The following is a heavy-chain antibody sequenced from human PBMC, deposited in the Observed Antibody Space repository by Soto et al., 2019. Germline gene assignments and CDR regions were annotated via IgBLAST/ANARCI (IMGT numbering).Heavy chain of an antibody. CDR2: IATHDGSS. V-gene: IGHV1-18*04. J-gene: IGHJ4*02. CDR3: TRNDGDDSTNF. CDR1: DYTFTAYG. Sequence: QVQLLQSGPEVKRPGASVKVSCQASDYTFTAYGLNWVRRAQGRGLEWMGRIATHDGSSVSAQRLQGRLTLTRDSFTSTAYMELGGLTSDDSGLYYCTRNDGDDSTNFWGQGTLVTVSS. D-gene: IGHD3-22*01.